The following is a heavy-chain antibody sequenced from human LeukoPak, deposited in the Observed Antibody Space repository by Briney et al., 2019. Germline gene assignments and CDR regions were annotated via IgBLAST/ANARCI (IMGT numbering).Heavy chain of an antibody. CDR1: GFTFSSYT. J-gene: IGHJ4*02. V-gene: IGHV3-21*01. CDR3: ARDLLLGSGSYYNIDY. CDR2: ITSSSSYI. Sequence: GSLRLSCAASGFTFSSYTMNWVRQAPGKGLEWVSYITSSSSYIYYADSVKGRFTISRDNAKNSLYLQMNSLRAEDTAMYYCARDLLLGSGSYYNIDYWGQGTLVTVSS. D-gene: IGHD3-10*01.